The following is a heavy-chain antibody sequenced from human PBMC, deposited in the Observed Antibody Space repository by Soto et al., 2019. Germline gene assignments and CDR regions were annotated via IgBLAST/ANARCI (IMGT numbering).Heavy chain of an antibody. CDR2: ANPGNGNI. CDR3: AREGTSVLRYFDWFLED. J-gene: IGHJ4*02. D-gene: IGHD3-9*01. CDR1: GYTFTMYA. Sequence: VQLVQSGAEVKKPGASVKISCKASGYTFTMYALHWVRQAPGQRLESMGRANPGNGNIQYSQNFQGRLTITRDTSASTAYMELSSLTSEDTAVYYCAREGTSVLRYFDWFLEDWGQGTLVSVSS. V-gene: IGHV1-3*01.